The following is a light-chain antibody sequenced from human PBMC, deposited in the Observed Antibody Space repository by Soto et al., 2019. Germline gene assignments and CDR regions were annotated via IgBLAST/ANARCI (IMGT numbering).Light chain of an antibody. CDR3: QQYNNWPPLT. CDR2: GAS. V-gene: IGKV3-15*01. Sequence: EIVMTQSPATLSVSPWERATLSCRASQSVSSNLAWYQQKPGQAPRLLIYGASTRATGIPARFSGSGSGTEFTLTISRLESEDFAVYYCQQYNNWPPLTFGGGTKVDIK. CDR1: QSVSSN. J-gene: IGKJ4*01.